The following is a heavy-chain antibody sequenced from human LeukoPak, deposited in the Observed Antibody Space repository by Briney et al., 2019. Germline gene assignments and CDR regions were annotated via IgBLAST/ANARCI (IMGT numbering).Heavy chain of an antibody. CDR2: INPGGSRT. J-gene: IGHJ4*02. CDR3: AKDHYWSIDY. Sequence: GGSLRLSCAASGFTFSSHWMHWVRQAPGKGLVWVSRINPGGSRTNYADSVKGRFTISRDIAKNTLYLQMNSLRAEDTGVYYCAKDHYWSIDYWGRGTLVTVSS. V-gene: IGHV3-74*01. D-gene: IGHD3-3*01. CDR1: GFTFSSHW.